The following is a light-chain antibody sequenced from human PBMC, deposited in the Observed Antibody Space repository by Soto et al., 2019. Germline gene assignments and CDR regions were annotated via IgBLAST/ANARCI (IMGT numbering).Light chain of an antibody. CDR2: KAS. CDR3: QQYNSYSQFT. V-gene: IGKV1-5*03. Sequence: DIPITQSPSTLSASVGDRVTITCRASQSIKNWLAWYQQKPGEAPKLLIYKASTLESGVPSRFSGSGSGTEFTLTISCLQPDDVATYHCQQYNSYSQFTFGPGTKVDIK. CDR1: QSIKNW. J-gene: IGKJ3*01.